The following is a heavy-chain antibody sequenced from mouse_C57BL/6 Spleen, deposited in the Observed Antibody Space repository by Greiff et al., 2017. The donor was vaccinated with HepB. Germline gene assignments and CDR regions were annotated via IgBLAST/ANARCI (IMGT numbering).Heavy chain of an antibody. CDR1: GYSITSGYY. V-gene: IGHV3-6*01. D-gene: IGHD2-4*01. CDR3: ARGRYDYDGAWFAY. CDR2: ISYDGSN. J-gene: IGHJ3*01. Sequence: EVQLQQSGPGLVKPSQSLSLTCSVTGYSITSGYYWNWIRQFPGNTLEWMGYISYDGSNNYNPSLKNRIAITRDTSKNQFFLKLNSVTTEDTATYYCARGRYDYDGAWFAYWGQGTLVTVSA.